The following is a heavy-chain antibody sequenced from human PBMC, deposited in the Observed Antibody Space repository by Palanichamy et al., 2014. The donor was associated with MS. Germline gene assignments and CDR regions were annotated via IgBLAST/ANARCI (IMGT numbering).Heavy chain of an antibody. V-gene: IGHV1-46*01. CDR2: INPSGGST. D-gene: IGHD2-21*02. J-gene: IGHJ4*02. CDR1: GYTFTSYY. Sequence: QVQLVQSGAEVKKPGASVKVSCKASGYTFTSYYMHWVRQAPGQGLEWMGIINPSGGSTSYAQKFQGRVTMTRDTSTSTVYMELSSLRSEDTAVYYCARDPQTYCGGDCLLFDYWGQGTLVTVSS. CDR3: ARDPQTYCGGDCLLFDY.